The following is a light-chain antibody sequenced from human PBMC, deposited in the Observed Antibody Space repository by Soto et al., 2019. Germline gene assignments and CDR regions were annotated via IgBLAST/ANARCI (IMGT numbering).Light chain of an antibody. Sequence: QSALTQPASVSGSPGQSITISCTGTSSDVGAYNFVSWYQQYPGKAPKVMIYEVNNRPSGVSNRFSGSKSGNTASLTISGLQAEDEADYYCSSFTRSSTYVFGSGTXVTVL. CDR1: SSDVGAYNF. V-gene: IGLV2-14*01. CDR3: SSFTRSSTYV. CDR2: EVN. J-gene: IGLJ1*01.